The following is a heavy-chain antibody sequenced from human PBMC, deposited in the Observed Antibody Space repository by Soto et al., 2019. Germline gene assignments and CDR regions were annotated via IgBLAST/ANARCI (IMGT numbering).Heavy chain of an antibody. CDR1: GGPIITTNNY. CDR3: VTVASSRYYYAMDV. CDR2: IYYSGAS. J-gene: IGHJ6*02. V-gene: IGHV4-39*01. D-gene: IGHD6-19*01. Sequence: SETLSLTCTVSGGPIITTNNYWGWIRQPPGKGLEWIGSIYYSGASYYNPSLKSRVTISLDTSKNQFSLKLSSVTAADTAVYYCVTVASSRYYYAMDVWGQGTTVTV.